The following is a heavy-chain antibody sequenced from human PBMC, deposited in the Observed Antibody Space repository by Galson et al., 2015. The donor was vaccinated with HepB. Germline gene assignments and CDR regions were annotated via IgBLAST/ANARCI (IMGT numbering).Heavy chain of an antibody. D-gene: IGHD1-26*01. CDR2: IWSNGNKK. CDR3: AREASGSYDY. J-gene: IGHJ4*02. Sequence: SLRLSCAASGFTFSRFGMHWVRQSPGKGPEWVALIWSNGNKKYHSDSVKGRFTISRDNSKNTLYLQMNSLRGEDTALYYCAREASGSYDYWGQGTLVTVSS. V-gene: IGHV3-33*01. CDR1: GFTFSRFG.